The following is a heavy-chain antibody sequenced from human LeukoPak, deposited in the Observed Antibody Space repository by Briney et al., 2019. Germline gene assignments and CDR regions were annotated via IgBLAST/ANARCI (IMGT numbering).Heavy chain of an antibody. CDR2: ISYDGSTK. J-gene: IGHJ4*02. Sequence: PGRSLRLSCAASGFTFSNYAMHWVRQAPGKGPEWVAVISYDGSTKYYADSVRGRFTISRDNSKNTLYLQMDSLRSEDTAVYYCGRGGGVDILTGFQYWGQGTLVTVSS. CDR1: GFTFSNYA. CDR3: GRGGGVDILTGFQY. D-gene: IGHD3-9*01. V-gene: IGHV3-30-3*01.